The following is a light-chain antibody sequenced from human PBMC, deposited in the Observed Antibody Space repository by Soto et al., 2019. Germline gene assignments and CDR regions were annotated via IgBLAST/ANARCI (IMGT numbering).Light chain of an antibody. J-gene: IGKJ1*01. CDR1: QTISSW. Sequence: DVQMTLSPSTLSGSVGDRVTITCRASQTISSWLAWYQQKPGKAPKLLIYKASTLESGVPSRFSGSGSGTEFTLTISSLQPDDFATYYCQQYNSYWTFGQGTKVAI. CDR2: KAS. CDR3: QQYNSYWT. V-gene: IGKV1-5*03.